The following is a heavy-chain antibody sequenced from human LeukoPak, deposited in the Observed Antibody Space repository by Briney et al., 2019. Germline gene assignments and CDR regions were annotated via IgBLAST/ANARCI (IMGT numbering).Heavy chain of an antibody. CDR1: GFTFSSYG. J-gene: IGHJ4*02. V-gene: IGHV3-30*18. CDR2: ISYDGSNK. D-gene: IGHD3-22*01. Sequence: GGSLRLSCAASGFTFSSYGMHWVRQAPGKGLEWVAVISYDGSNKYYADSVKGRFTISRDNSKNTLYLQMNSLRAEDTAVYYCAKDQYYYDSSGLFDHWGQGTLVTVSS. CDR3: AKDQYYYDSSGLFDH.